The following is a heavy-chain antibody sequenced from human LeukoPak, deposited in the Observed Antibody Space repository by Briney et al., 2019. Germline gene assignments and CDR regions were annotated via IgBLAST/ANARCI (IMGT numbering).Heavy chain of an antibody. CDR3: ARDYDILTGYYKGLYP. V-gene: IGHV1-18*01. Sequence: ASVKVSCKASGGTFSSYTISWVRQAPGQGPEWMGWISAYNGNTNYAQKLQGRVTMTTDTSTSTAYMELRSLRSDDTAVYYCARDYDILTGYYKGLYPWGQGTLVTVSS. CDR1: GGTFSSYT. D-gene: IGHD3-9*01. CDR2: ISAYNGNT. J-gene: IGHJ5*02.